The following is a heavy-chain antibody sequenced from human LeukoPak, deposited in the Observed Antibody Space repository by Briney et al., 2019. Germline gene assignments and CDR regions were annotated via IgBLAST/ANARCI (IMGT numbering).Heavy chain of an antibody. J-gene: IGHJ4*02. Sequence: GGSLRLSCAASGFTFGTYAMHWFRQAPGKGLEYVSAISSNGRITYYADSVKGRFTISRDNSKNIPYLQMGSLRTEDTAVYYCARVSGWYWFDNWGQGTLVTVSS. CDR1: GFTFGTYA. CDR2: ISSNGRIT. CDR3: ARVSGWYWFDN. D-gene: IGHD6-19*01. V-gene: IGHV3-64*02.